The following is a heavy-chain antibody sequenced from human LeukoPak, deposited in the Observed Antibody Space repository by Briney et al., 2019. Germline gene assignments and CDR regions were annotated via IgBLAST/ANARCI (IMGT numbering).Heavy chain of an antibody. J-gene: IGHJ4*02. CDR1: GFTVSSNY. CDR2: FYSDGTT. Sequence: GGSLRLSCAASGFTVSSNYMSWVRHAPGKGLEWVSVFYSDGTTYYADSVKGRFTISRDNSKNTLYLQMNSLRAEDTAVYYCARAGRETSGYNFFDYWGQGTLVTVSS. V-gene: IGHV3-53*01. CDR3: ARAGRETSGYNFFDY. D-gene: IGHD3-22*01.